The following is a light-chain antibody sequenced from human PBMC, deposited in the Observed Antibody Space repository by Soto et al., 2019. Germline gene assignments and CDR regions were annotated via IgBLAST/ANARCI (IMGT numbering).Light chain of an antibody. CDR2: GAS. CDR3: QQYNKWPPYT. CDR1: QSVNVN. Sequence: EIVMTQSPATLSVSPGERATLSCRASQSVNVNLAWYQQKPGQAPRLLIYGASTRATGIQARFSGSGSGTEFILTISSLQSEDFAVYYCQQYNKWPPYTFGQGTKVEIK. V-gene: IGKV3-15*01. J-gene: IGKJ2*01.